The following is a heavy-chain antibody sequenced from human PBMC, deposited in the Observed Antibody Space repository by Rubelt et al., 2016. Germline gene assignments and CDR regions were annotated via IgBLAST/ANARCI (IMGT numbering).Heavy chain of an antibody. CDR1: GFTFINAW. CDR3: TTDRIVGATDAFDI. CDR2: IKSKTDGGTT. J-gene: IGHJ3*02. Sequence: EVQLVESGGGLVKPGGSLRLSCAASGFTFINAWMSWVGQAPGKGLEWVGRIKSKTDGGTTDYAAPVKGRFTISRDDSKNTLYLQMNSLKTEDTAVYYCTTDRIVGATDAFDIWGQGTMVTVSS. D-gene: IGHD1-26*01. V-gene: IGHV3-15*01.